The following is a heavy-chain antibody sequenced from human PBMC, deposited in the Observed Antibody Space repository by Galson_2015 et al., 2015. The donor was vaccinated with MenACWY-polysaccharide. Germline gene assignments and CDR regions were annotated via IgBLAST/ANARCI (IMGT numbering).Heavy chain of an antibody. D-gene: IGHD6-19*01. CDR3: AGLMAGSPFGWFDP. CDR1: GGSISSYR. J-gene: IGHJ5*02. V-gene: IGHV4-59*01. CDR2: IYYTGTT. Sequence: ETLSLTCTVSGGSISSYRWTWIRQPPGKGLEWIGYIYYTGTTKYSPSLTSRVTISVDTSKKYFSLKLSSVTAADTAVYYCAGLMAGSPFGWFDPWGQGTLVTVSS.